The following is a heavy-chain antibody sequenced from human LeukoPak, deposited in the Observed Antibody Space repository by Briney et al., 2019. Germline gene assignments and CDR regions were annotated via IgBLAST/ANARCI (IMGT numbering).Heavy chain of an antibody. V-gene: IGHV4-4*02. CDR2: IYHSGST. CDR3: ARDYYGSGSYLDY. J-gene: IGHJ4*02. D-gene: IGHD3-10*01. CDR1: GGSISSSNW. Sequence: SETLSLTCAVSGGSISSSNWWSWVRQPPGKGLEWIGEIYHSGSTNYNPSLKSRVTISVDKSKNQFSLKLGSVTAADTAVYYCARDYYGSGSYLDYWGQGTLVTVSS.